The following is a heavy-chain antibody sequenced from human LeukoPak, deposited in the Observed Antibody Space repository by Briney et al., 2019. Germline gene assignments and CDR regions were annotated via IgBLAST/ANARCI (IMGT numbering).Heavy chain of an antibody. CDR3: ARDFQNTKWYDGPGYYFDF. D-gene: IGHD2-15*01. Sequence: GASVKVSCKASGYTFTNYYMHWVRQAPGQGLEWMGWINPNSGGTKYAQKFQDTVTMTTDTSISTAYMELSRLRSDDTAVYYCARDFQNTKWYDGPGYYFDFWGQGTLVTVSS. J-gene: IGHJ4*02. CDR2: INPNSGGT. V-gene: IGHV1-2*02. CDR1: GYTFTNYY.